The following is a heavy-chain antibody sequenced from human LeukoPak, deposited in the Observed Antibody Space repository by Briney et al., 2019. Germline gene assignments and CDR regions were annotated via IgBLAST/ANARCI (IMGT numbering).Heavy chain of an antibody. CDR2: INAGNGNT. Sequence: ASVKVSCKASGYTFTSYAMHWVRQAPGQRLERIGWINAGNGNTKYSQKFQGRVTITRDTSASTAYMELSSLRSEDTAVYYCARAPGLRYFDWLPDYFDYWGQGTLVTVSS. CDR1: GYTFTSYA. D-gene: IGHD3-9*01. V-gene: IGHV1-3*01. J-gene: IGHJ4*02. CDR3: ARAPGLRYFDWLPDYFDY.